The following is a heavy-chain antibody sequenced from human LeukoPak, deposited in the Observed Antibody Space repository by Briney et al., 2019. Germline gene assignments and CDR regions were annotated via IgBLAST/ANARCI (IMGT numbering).Heavy chain of an antibody. CDR1: GGSFSGYY. D-gene: IGHD3-3*01. J-gene: IGHJ6*03. Sequence: TSSETLSLTCAVYGGSFSGYYWSWIRQPPGKGLEWIGEINHSGSTNYNPSLKSRVTISVDTFKNQFSLKLSSVTAADAAVYYCARSGYPSMDVWGKGTTVTVSS. CDR2: INHSGST. V-gene: IGHV4-34*01. CDR3: ARSGYPSMDV.